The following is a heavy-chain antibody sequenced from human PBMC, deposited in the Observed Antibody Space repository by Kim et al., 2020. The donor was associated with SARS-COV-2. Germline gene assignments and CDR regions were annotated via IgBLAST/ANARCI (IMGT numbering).Heavy chain of an antibody. J-gene: IGHJ6*03. Sequence: SETLSLTCAVYGGSFSGYYWSWIRQPPGKGLEWIGEINHSGSTNYNPSLKSRVTISVDTSKNQFSLKLSSVTAADTAVYYCARGRTAAGTYYYYYYMDV. CDR2: INHSGST. V-gene: IGHV4-34*01. CDR1: GGSFSGYY. D-gene: IGHD6-13*01. CDR3: ARGRTAAGTYYYYYYMDV.